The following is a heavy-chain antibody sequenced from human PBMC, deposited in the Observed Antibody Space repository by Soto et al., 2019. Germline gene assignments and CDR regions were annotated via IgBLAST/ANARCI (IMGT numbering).Heavy chain of an antibody. J-gene: IGHJ5*02. CDR2: INAGNGNT. CDR3: ARASPSGGYDFWSGPDP. V-gene: IGHV1-3*01. CDR1: GYTFTSYA. Sequence: GASVKVSCKASGYTFTSYAMHWVRQAPGQRLEWMGWINAGNGNTKYSQKFQGRVTITRDTSASTAYMELSSLRSEDTAVYYCARASPSGGYDFWSGPDPWGQGTLVTVSS. D-gene: IGHD3-3*01.